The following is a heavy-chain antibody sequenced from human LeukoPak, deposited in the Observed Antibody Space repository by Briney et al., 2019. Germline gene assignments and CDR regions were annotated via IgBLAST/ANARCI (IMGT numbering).Heavy chain of an antibody. D-gene: IGHD2-2*01. CDR1: GFTFSSYA. CDR2: ISYDGSNK. V-gene: IGHV3-30-3*01. CDR3: ARDKEYCSSTSCYGWFDP. J-gene: IGHJ5*02. Sequence: PGRSLRLSCAASGFTFSSYAMHWVRQAPGKGLEWVAVISYDGSNKYYADSVKGRFTISRDNSKNTLYLQMNSLRAEDTAVYYCARDKEYCSSTSCYGWFDPWGQGTLVTVSP.